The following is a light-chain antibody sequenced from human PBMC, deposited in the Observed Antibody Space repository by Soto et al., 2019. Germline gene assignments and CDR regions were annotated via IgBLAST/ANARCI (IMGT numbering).Light chain of an antibody. J-gene: IGKJ1*01. V-gene: IGKV1-5*03. CDR2: KAS. CDR1: QSISNW. Sequence: DMQMTQSPSTLSASVGDRVTITCRASQSISNWLAWYQQKPGKAPKLLISKASTLNSGVPSRFSGSGSGTEFTLTISSLQTDDFAIYYCQQYDTFSTFGQGTKVDLK. CDR3: QQYDTFST.